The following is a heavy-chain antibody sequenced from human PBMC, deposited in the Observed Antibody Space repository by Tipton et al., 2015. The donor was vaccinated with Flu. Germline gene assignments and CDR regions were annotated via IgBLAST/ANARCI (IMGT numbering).Heavy chain of an antibody. Sequence: SLRLSCVVFGDSISGTNYWSWVRQPPGKGLEWIGEFHHSGTINYNPSLKSRVLISIDKSWNQFSLGLGSVTAGDTAVYYCARNMVGANALDYWGQGTLVTVSS. J-gene: IGHJ4*02. V-gene: IGHV4-4*02. CDR1: GDSISGTNY. CDR2: FHHSGTI. CDR3: ARNMVGANALDY. D-gene: IGHD1-26*01.